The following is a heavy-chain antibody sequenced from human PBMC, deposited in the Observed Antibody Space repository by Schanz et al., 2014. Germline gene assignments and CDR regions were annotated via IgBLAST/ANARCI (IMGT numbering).Heavy chain of an antibody. CDR2: ISYDGSNK. D-gene: IGHD5-12*01. V-gene: IGHV3-30*04. J-gene: IGHJ3*01. Sequence: AQLLESGGGLVQPGGSLRLSCAASGFTFSSYAMHWVRQAPGKGLEWVAVISYDGSNKYYADFVKGRFTVSRDNSKNTVYLQMNSLRAEDTAVYFCARDGGRDGYNLAFDVWGQGTLVTVSS. CDR3: ARDGGRDGYNLAFDV. CDR1: GFTFSSYA.